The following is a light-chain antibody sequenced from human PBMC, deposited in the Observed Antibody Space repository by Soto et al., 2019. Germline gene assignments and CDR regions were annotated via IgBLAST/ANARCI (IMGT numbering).Light chain of an antibody. J-gene: IGKJ4*01. CDR2: GAS. CDR1: QSVSSN. Sequence: EIVMTQSPATLSMSPLERXTLXCRASQSVSSNLAWYQQKPGQTPRLLIYGASTRATGIPARFSGSGSGTEFTLTISSLQSEDFAVYYCQQYNNWPLTFGGGTKVDIK. CDR3: QQYNNWPLT. V-gene: IGKV3-15*01.